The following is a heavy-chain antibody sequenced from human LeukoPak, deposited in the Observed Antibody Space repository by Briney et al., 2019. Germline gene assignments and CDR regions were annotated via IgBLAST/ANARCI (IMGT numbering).Heavy chain of an antibody. CDR1: GYIFTSYA. Sequence: VSVKVSCKASGYIFTSYAMNWVRQAPGQGLEWMGWINTNTGNPTYAQGFTGRFVFSLDTSVSTAYLQISSLKAEDTAVYYCARGLRGPYYSGMDVWGQGTTVTVSS. V-gene: IGHV7-4-1*02. CDR2: INTNTGNP. CDR3: ARGLRGPYYSGMDV. J-gene: IGHJ6*02.